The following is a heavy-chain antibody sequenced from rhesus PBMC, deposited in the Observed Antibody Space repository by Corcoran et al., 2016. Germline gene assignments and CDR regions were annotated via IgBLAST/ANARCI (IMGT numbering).Heavy chain of an antibody. CDR3: ATRSNVYGSDAFDF. Sequence: EVQLVQSGAEVKKPGASVKISCKASGYTFTDYYLHWVRQAPGKGLEWMERVDPEDGEAIHVQKFQDRVTITADMSTDTAYMELSSLRSEDTAVYYCATRSNVYGSDAFDFWGQGLRVTVSS. J-gene: IGHJ3*01. CDR2: VDPEDGEA. CDR1: GYTFTDYY. D-gene: IGHD1-44*02. V-gene: IGHV1-111*02.